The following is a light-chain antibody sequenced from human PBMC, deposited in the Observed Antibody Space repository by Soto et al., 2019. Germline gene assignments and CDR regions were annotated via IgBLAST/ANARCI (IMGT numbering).Light chain of an antibody. V-gene: IGLV2-14*01. CDR3: SSYTSSSTPHVV. Sequence: QSALTQPTSVSGSPGQSITISCTGTSSDVGGYNYVSWYQQHPGKAPKLMIYDVSNRPSGVSNRFSGSKSGNTASLTISGLQAEDEADYYCSSYTSSSTPHVVFGGGTKLTVL. CDR1: SSDVGGYNY. CDR2: DVS. J-gene: IGLJ2*01.